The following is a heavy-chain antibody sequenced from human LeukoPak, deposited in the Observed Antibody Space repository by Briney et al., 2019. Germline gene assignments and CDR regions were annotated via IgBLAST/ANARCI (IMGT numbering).Heavy chain of an antibody. CDR1: GFTFSSYS. J-gene: IGHJ4*02. Sequence: PGGSLRLSCAASGFTFSSYSMNWVRQAPGKGLEWVSSISSSSSYIHYADSVKGRFTISRDNAKNSLYLQMNSLRAEDTAVYYCARDGVHGPEIAAADYWGQGTLVTVSS. V-gene: IGHV3-21*01. CDR2: ISSSSSYI. CDR3: ARDGVHGPEIAAADY. D-gene: IGHD6-13*01.